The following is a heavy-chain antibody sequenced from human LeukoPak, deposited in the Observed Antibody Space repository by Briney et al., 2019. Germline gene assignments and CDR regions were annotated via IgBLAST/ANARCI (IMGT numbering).Heavy chain of an antibody. J-gene: IGHJ6*02. Sequence: TLSLTCTVSGGSISSGGYYWSWIRQHPGKGLEWIGYIYYSGSTYYNPSLKSRVTISVDTSKNRSSLKLSSVTAADTAVYYCAREGRGTVPRGPDVWGQGTTVTVSS. V-gene: IGHV4-31*03. CDR3: AREGRGTVPRGPDV. D-gene: IGHD1-1*01. CDR2: IYYSGST. CDR1: GGSISSGGYY.